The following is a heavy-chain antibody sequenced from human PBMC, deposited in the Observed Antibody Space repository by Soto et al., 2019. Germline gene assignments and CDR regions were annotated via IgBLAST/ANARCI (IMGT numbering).Heavy chain of an antibody. Sequence: GESLKISCKGSGYSFTSYWISWVRQMPGKGLEWMGRIDPSDSYTNYSPSFQGHVTISADKSISTAYLQWSSLKASDTAMYYCASPSYCSSTSCYYYYGMDVWGQGTTVTVSS. CDR1: GYSFTSYW. CDR2: IDPSDSYT. D-gene: IGHD2-2*01. J-gene: IGHJ6*02. V-gene: IGHV5-10-1*01. CDR3: ASPSYCSSTSCYYYYGMDV.